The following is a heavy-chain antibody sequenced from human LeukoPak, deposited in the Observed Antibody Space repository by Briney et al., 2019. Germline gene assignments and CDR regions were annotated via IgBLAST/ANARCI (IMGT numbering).Heavy chain of an antibody. CDR3: AREGGPYRPFDH. J-gene: IGHJ4*02. V-gene: IGHV4-4*02. Sequence: PSETLSLTCGVSGGSISSTNWWTWVRQPPGEGLEWIGEVELSGRTNYNPSLESRVTISVDMSANHISLKLTSVTAADTAVYYCAREGGPYRPFDHSGQGTLVTVSS. CDR2: VELSGRT. CDR1: GGSISSTNW.